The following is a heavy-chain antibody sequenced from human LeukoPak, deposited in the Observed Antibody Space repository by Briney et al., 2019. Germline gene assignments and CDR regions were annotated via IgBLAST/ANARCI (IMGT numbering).Heavy chain of an antibody. Sequence: SETLSLTCTVSGGSISSYYWSWIRQPPGKGLEWIGYIFYSGSANYNPSLKSRVTISVDTSKNQFSLKLTSVTAADTAVYYCARGGSSGYDPFDYWGQGTLVIVSS. V-gene: IGHV4-59*01. CDR2: IFYSGSA. D-gene: IGHD5-12*01. CDR1: GGSISSYY. CDR3: ARGGSSGYDPFDY. J-gene: IGHJ4*02.